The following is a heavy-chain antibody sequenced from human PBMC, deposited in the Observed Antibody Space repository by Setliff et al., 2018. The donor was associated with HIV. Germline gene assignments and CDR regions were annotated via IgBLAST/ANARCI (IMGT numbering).Heavy chain of an antibody. D-gene: IGHD3-16*02. CDR2: INTGNGNT. J-gene: IGHJ4*02. CDR1: GYTFTSHT. CDR3: ARDRIPKRGYTYREPDFDS. Sequence: ASVKVSCKASGYTFTSHTIHWVRQAPGQGLEWMGWINTGNGNTKYSQKFQDRVTITRDTSASTGYMEVNSLRPEDTAVYYRARDRIPKRGYTYREPDFDSWGQGTLVTVSS. V-gene: IGHV1-3*04.